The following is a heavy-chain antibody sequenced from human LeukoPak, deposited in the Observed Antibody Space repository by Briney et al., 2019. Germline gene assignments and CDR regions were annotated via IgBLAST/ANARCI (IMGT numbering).Heavy chain of an antibody. Sequence: SETLSLTCTVSGGSISNYYWSWIRQPPGKGLEWIGYIYYSGSTNYNPSLKSRVTISIDTSRNQFSLKLTSVTAADTAVYYCARALYGDIVYWGQGTLVTVSS. V-gene: IGHV4-59*01. CDR2: IYYSGST. CDR1: GGSISNYY. J-gene: IGHJ4*02. CDR3: ARALYGDIVY. D-gene: IGHD4-17*01.